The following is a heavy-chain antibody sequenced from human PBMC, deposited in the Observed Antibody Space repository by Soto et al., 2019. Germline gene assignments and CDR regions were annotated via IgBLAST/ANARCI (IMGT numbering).Heavy chain of an antibody. D-gene: IGHD2-15*01. CDR1: GYTFTSYY. V-gene: IGHV1-46*03. J-gene: IGHJ6*03. Sequence: QVQLVQSGAEVKKPGASVKVSCKASGYTFTSYYMHWVRQAPGQGLEWMGIINPSGGSTSYAQKVQGRVTMTRDTSTSTVYMELSSLRSEDTAVYYCASNLGYCSGGSCYSDYYYYMDVWGKGTTVTVSS. CDR3: ASNLGYCSGGSCYSDYYYYMDV. CDR2: INPSGGST.